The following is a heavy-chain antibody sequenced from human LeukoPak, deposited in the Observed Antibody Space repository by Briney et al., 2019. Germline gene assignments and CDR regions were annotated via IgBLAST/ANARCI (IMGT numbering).Heavy chain of an antibody. CDR1: GGSISSYY. V-gene: IGHV4-59*12. Sequence: SETLSLTCTVSGGSISSYYWSWVRQPPGQGLERVGYIYYSGSTNYNPYLKSRVTISLDTSKNQCSLQRNSVTPEDTAVYYCARDNWKGLYFDYWGQGTLVTVSS. D-gene: IGHD1-1*01. J-gene: IGHJ4*02. CDR3: ARDNWKGLYFDY. CDR2: IYYSGST.